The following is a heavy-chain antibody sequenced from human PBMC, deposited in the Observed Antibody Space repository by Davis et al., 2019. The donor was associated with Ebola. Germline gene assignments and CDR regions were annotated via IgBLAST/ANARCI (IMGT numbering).Heavy chain of an antibody. J-gene: IGHJ4*02. CDR2: INHSGST. CDR1: GGSFSSFY. D-gene: IGHD2-15*01. V-gene: IGHV4-34*01. Sequence: PSETLSLTCAVYGGSFSSFYWSWIRQPTGKGLEWIGEINHSGSTNYNPSLKSRVTISVDTSKNQFSLKLSSVTAADTAVYYCARVRRVDFDYWGQGTLVTVSS. CDR3: ARVRRVDFDY.